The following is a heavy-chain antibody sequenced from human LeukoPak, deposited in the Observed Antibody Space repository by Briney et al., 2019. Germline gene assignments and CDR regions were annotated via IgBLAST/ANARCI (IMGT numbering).Heavy chain of an antibody. J-gene: IGHJ4*02. CDR1: GYTFTSYD. CDR2: MNPNSGNT. CDR3: ARARSGHTDFDY. D-gene: IGHD2-15*01. V-gene: IGHV1-8*01. Sequence: AASVKVSCKASGYTFTSYDINWVRQATGQGLEWMGWMNPNSGNTGYAQKFQGRVTMTRNTSISTAYMELRSLRSDDTAVYYCARARSGHTDFDYWGQGTLVTVSS.